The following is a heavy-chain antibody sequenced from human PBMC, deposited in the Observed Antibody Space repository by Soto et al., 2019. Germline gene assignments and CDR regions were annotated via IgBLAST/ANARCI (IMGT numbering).Heavy chain of an antibody. D-gene: IGHD2-15*01. CDR1: CISVSSGIYY. J-gene: IGHJ3*02. Sequence: SETLFLTSPVSCISVSSGIYYWSWIQQPPGKGLEWIGNIYYNGRTNHNPSLKSRVTMSVDTSKDQFSLKLSSVTAADTAVYYCARTPAVVQAAALLHAFDIWGQGTMVT. V-gene: IGHV4-61*01. CDR2: IYYNGRT. CDR3: ARTPAVVQAAALLHAFDI.